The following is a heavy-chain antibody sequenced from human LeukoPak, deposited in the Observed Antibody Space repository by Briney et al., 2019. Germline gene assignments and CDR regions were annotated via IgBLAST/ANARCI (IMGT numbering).Heavy chain of an antibody. CDR1: GYTFTGYY. CDR3: ARDGEQWLVSGENWFDP. V-gene: IGHV1-2*02. Sequence: GASVKVSCKASGYTFTGYYMHWVRQAPGQGLEWMGWINPYSGGSIYPQKFQGRATMTRDTSISTAYMELSRLRSDDTAVYYCARDGEQWLVSGENWFDPWGQGTLVTVSS. D-gene: IGHD6-19*01. CDR2: INPYSGGS. J-gene: IGHJ5*02.